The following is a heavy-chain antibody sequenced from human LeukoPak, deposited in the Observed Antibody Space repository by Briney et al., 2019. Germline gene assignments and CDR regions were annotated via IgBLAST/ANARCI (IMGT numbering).Heavy chain of an antibody. CDR1: GYTFTSYA. CDR2: INAGNGNT. D-gene: IGHD3-10*01. V-gene: IGHV1-3*01. CDR3: ARSNSDGKRITMVRGAYYFDY. J-gene: IGHJ4*02. Sequence: ASVKVSCKASGYTFTSYAMHWVRQAPGQRLERMGWINAGNGNTKYSQKFQGRVTITRDTSASTAYMELSSLRSEDTAVYYCARSNSDGKRITMVRGAYYFDYWGQGTLVTVSS.